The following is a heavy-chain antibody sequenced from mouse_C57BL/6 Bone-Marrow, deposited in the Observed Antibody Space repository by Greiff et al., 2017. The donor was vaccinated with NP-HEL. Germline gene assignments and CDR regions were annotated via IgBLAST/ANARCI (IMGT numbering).Heavy chain of an antibody. CDR2: INPNNGGT. J-gene: IGHJ1*03. CDR1: GYTFTDYN. Sequence: VQLQQSGPELVKPGASVKMSCKASGYTFTDYNMHWVKQSHGKSLEWIGYINPNNGGTSYNQKFKGKATLTANKSSSTAYMELRSLTSEDSAVYYCARRSYGSSYGYFDVWGTGTTVTVSS. D-gene: IGHD1-1*01. CDR3: ARRSYGSSYGYFDV. V-gene: IGHV1-22*01.